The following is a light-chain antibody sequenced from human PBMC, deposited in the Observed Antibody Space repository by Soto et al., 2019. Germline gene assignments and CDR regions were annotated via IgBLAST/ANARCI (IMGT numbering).Light chain of an antibody. J-gene: IGKJ1*01. CDR1: QSVSSY. V-gene: IGKV3-11*01. CDR2: DAS. CDR3: QQRSTWPWT. Sequence: IVMTQSPATLSLSPGERATLSCRASQSVSSYLAWYQQKPGQAPRLLIYDASNRATGIPARFSGSGSGTDFTLTISSLEHEDFAVYYCQQRSTWPWTFGQGTKVEIK.